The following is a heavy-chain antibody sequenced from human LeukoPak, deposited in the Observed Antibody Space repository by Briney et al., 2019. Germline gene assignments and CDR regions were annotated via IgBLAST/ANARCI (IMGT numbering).Heavy chain of an antibody. D-gene: IGHD6-13*01. Sequence: SETLSLTCAVSGDSINAYYWGWIRQPPGKGLEWIGYIYFSGTAKYNPSLESRVTISVDTSKNRFSLKLSSVTAADTAVYYCARRRAEGGSNGHYNWFDPWGQGILVTVSS. V-gene: IGHV4-59*08. CDR2: IYFSGTA. J-gene: IGHJ5*02. CDR1: GDSINAYY. CDR3: ARRRAEGGSNGHYNWFDP.